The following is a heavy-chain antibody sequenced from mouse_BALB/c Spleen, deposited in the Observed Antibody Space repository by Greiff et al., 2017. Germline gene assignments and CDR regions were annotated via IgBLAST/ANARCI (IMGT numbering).Heavy chain of an antibody. V-gene: IGHV1-9*01. CDR1: GYTFSSYW. J-gene: IGHJ3*01. CDR2: ILPGSGST. Sequence: VKLQESGAELMKPGASVKISCKATGYTFSSYWIEWVKQRPGHGLEWIGEILPGSGSTNYNEKFKGKATFTADTSSNTAYMQLSSLTSEDSAVYYCARRGGSSGSWGQGTLVTVSA. CDR3: ARRGGSSGS. D-gene: IGHD3-1*01.